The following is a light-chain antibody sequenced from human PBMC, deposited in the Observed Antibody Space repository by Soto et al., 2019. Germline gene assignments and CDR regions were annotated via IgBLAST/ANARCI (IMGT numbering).Light chain of an antibody. V-gene: IGLV2-14*03. CDR1: SSDIGAYNF. Sequence: QSALTQPASVSGSPGQAITISCTGTSSDIGAYNFVSWYQQHPGKAPKLMLYDVNIRPSGVSNRFSGSKSGNTASLTISGLQDEDEAYYYCTSWTTSTTMIFGRGTKLTVL. CDR2: DVN. J-gene: IGLJ2*01. CDR3: TSWTTSTTMI.